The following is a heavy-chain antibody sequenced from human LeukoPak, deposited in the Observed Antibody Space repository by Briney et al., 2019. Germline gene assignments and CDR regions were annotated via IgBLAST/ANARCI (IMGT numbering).Heavy chain of an antibody. J-gene: IGHJ2*01. Sequence: SETLSLTCTVSGGSISSYYWSWIRQPPGKGLEWIGYIYYSGSTNYNPSLKSRVTISVDTSKNQFSLKLSSVTAADTAVYYCARRNYYGSGSYSWYFDLWGRGTLVTVSS. CDR3: ARRNYYGSGSYSWYFDL. CDR1: GGSISSYY. D-gene: IGHD3-10*01. CDR2: IYYSGST. V-gene: IGHV4-59*08.